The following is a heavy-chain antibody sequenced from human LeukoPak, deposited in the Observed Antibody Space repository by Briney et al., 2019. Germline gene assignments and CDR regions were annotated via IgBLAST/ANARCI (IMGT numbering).Heavy chain of an antibody. Sequence: GGSLRLSCAASGFTFSDYYMSWIRQAAGKGREWVSYISSSGSTIYYADSVKGRLTISRDKAKNSLYLQMNSLRAEDTAVYYCARGGDLYSGSYSYFQHWGQGTLVTASS. CDR3: ARGGDLYSGSYSYFQH. V-gene: IGHV3-11*01. CDR2: ISSSGSTI. D-gene: IGHD1-26*01. CDR1: GFTFSDYY. J-gene: IGHJ1*01.